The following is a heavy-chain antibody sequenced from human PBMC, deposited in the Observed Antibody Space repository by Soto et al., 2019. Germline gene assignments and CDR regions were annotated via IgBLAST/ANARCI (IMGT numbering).Heavy chain of an antibody. CDR1: GGSFSAYY. Sequence: QVQLQPWGAGLLKPSETLSLTCAVYGGSFSAYYWSWIHQPPGKGLEWIEEINHSGSTNYNPSLKSRVTTSVDTSKKQFSLKVRSVTAADTAVYYCASRHCSGGSCPMGFDYWGQGTLVTVSS. D-gene: IGHD2-15*01. J-gene: IGHJ4*02. V-gene: IGHV4-34*01. CDR3: ASRHCSGGSCPMGFDY. CDR2: INHSGST.